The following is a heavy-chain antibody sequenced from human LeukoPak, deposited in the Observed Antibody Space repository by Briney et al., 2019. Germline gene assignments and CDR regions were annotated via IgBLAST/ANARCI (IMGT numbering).Heavy chain of an antibody. V-gene: IGHV3-48*03. J-gene: IGHJ4*02. Sequence: GGSLRLSCAASGFTFSSYAMSWVRQAPGKGLEWVSYVSRSGSTIYYADSVKGRFTISRDNAKNSLYLQMSSLRAEDTAVYYCARSGYDLVFDYWGQGTLVTVSS. CDR3: ARSGYDLVFDY. CDR2: VSRSGSTI. CDR1: GFTFSSYA. D-gene: IGHD5-12*01.